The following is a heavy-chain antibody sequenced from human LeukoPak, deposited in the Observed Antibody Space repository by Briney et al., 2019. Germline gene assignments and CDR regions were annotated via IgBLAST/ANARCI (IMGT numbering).Heavy chain of an antibody. J-gene: IGHJ2*01. Sequence: PSETLSLTCTVSGGSISSHHWSWIRQPPGKGREWIGYIYTSGNTNYNPSLKSPVTISVDTSKNQFSLKLSSVTAADTAVYYCARLSASQMAYEYFDLWGRGTLVTVSS. V-gene: IGHV4-4*09. CDR3: ARLSASQMAYEYFDL. D-gene: IGHD2-21*01. CDR2: IYTSGNT. CDR1: GGSISSHH.